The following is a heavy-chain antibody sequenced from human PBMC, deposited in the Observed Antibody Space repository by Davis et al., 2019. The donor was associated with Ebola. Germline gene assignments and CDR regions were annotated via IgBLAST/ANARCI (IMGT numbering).Heavy chain of an antibody. V-gene: IGHV3-15*01. Sequence: PGGSLRLSCAASGFTFSNVWFTWVRQCPGKGLQWIGRIRSRSDGGTTDYAAPVKGRFTISRDDSKNMVFLQMNSLKTEDTAVYSCATDGTAAGYFAYWGQGSLVTVSS. CDR3: ATDGTAAGYFAY. J-gene: IGHJ4*02. CDR1: GFTFSNVW. CDR2: IRSRSDGGTT. D-gene: IGHD6-13*01.